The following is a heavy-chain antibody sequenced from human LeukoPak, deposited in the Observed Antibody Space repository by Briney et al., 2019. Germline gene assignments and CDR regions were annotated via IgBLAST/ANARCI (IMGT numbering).Heavy chain of an antibody. J-gene: IGHJ5*02. CDR3: ARDAYYDFWSGERWFDP. CDR2: IWCDGSNK. CDR1: GFTFSSYG. V-gene: IGHV3-33*01. D-gene: IGHD3-3*01. Sequence: GGSLRLSCAASGFTFSSYGMHWVRQAPGKGLEWVAVIWCDGSNKYYADSVKGRFTISRDNSKNTLYLQMNSLRAEDTAVYYCARDAYYDFWSGERWFDPWGQGTLVTVSS.